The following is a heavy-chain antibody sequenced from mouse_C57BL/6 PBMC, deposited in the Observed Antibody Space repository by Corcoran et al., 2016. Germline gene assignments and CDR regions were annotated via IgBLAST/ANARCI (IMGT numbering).Heavy chain of an antibody. V-gene: IGHV1-80*01. CDR2: IYPGDGDT. CDR3: ARKTVLGLYFDY. CDR1: GYAFSSYW. J-gene: IGHJ2*01. Sequence: QVQLQQSGAELVKPGASVKISCKAAGYAFSSYWMNWVKQRPGKGLEWIGQIYPGDGDTNYKGKFKGKATRTADKSSSTAYMQLSSLIADDSAFYFGARKTVLGLYFDYGCQGTTLTVSS. D-gene: IGHD4-1*01.